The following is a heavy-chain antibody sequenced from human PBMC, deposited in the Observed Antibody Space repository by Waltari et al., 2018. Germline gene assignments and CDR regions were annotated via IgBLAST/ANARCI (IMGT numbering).Heavy chain of an antibody. D-gene: IGHD3-10*01. Sequence: VHLVQSGDEVKEPGASVKVSCKASGHTFSGDYIHWVRQAPGQGLEWMGRISPNRGTTNYAQKFQGRVTMTRDTSISTAYMEVNRLRSDDTAVYFCARDLGAMKVTSALEIWGQGTRVTVSS. CDR2: ISPNRGTT. CDR3: ARDLGAMKVTSALEI. J-gene: IGHJ3*02. CDR1: GHTFSGDY. V-gene: IGHV1-2*06.